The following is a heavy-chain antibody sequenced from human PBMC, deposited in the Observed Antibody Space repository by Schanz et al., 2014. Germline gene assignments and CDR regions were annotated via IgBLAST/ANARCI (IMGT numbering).Heavy chain of an antibody. V-gene: IGHV1-8*01. CDR3: ARKGMPPIWSGYPYFFDF. D-gene: IGHD3-3*01. CDR1: GGTFSSDT. Sequence: QVQLVQSWAEVKGPGSSVKVSCKASGGTFSSDTFSWARQAPGQGLEWLGWMNPNSGNPGFAQKFRGRVTMTRNTSTSAAYMELRGLRSDDTAVYYWARKGMPPIWSGYPYFFDFWGQGTLVTVSS. CDR2: MNPNSGNP. J-gene: IGHJ4*02.